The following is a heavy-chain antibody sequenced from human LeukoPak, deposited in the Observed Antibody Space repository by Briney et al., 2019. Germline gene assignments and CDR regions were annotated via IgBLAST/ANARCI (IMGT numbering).Heavy chain of an antibody. J-gene: IGHJ4*02. Sequence: ASVKVSCKASGYTFTGYYMHWVRPAPGQGLEWMRWINPNSGGTNYAQKFQGRVTMTRDTSISTAYMELSRLRSDDTAVYYCARAFATGYFDYWGQGALVTVSS. CDR2: INPNSGGT. V-gene: IGHV1-2*02. CDR1: GYTFTGYY. CDR3: ARAFATGYFDY.